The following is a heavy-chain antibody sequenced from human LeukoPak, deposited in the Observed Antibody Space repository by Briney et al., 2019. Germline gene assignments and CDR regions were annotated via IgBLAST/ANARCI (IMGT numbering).Heavy chain of an antibody. Sequence: PSETLSLTCTVSGDSIDSYYWSWIRQPPGKGLEWIGYIYYRGTTSYNPFLKSRVTISVDTSKNQFSLKLNSVTATDTAVYYCARLPRYGGYDHFDYRGQGILVIVSS. D-gene: IGHD5-12*01. CDR2: IYYRGTT. CDR3: ARLPRYGGYDHFDY. J-gene: IGHJ4*02. CDR1: GDSIDSYY. V-gene: IGHV4-59*12.